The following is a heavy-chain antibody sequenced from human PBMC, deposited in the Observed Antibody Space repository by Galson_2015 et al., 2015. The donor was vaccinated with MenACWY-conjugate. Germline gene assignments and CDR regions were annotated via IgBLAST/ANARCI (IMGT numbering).Heavy chain of an antibody. J-gene: IGHJ3*01. V-gene: IGHV3-33*01. D-gene: IGHD5-18*01. Sequence: SLRLSCEASGFIFSSYGMHWVRQAPGKGLEWVAVIWYDGSNKYYADSVKGRFTISRDKSKNTLYLQMNSLRAEDTAVYYCARESRGYSYSYARDAFDVWGQGTMVTVSS. CDR2: IWYDGSNK. CDR1: GFIFSSYG. CDR3: ARESRGYSYSYARDAFDV.